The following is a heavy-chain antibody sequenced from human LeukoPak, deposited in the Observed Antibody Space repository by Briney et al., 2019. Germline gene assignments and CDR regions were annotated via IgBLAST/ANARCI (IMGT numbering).Heavy chain of an antibody. CDR3: ARNAPYSSSRDDAFDI. J-gene: IGHJ3*02. D-gene: IGHD6-13*01. CDR2: IYYSGST. CDR1: GGSISSYY. V-gene: IGHV4-59*08. Sequence: PSETLSLTCTVSGGSISSYYWSWIRQPPGKGLEWIGYIYYSGSTNYNPSLKSRVTISVDTSKNQFSLKLSSVTAADTAVYYWARNAPYSSSRDDAFDIWGQGTMVTVSS.